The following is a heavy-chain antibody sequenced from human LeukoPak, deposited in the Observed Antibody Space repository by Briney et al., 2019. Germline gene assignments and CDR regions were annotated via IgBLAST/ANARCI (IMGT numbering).Heavy chain of an antibody. CDR2: INHSGST. J-gene: IGHJ5*02. Sequence: SETLSLTCAVYGGSFSGCYWSWIRQPPGKGLEWIGEINHSGSTNYNLSLKSRVTISVDTSKNQFSLKLSSVTAADTAVYYCARVRDSSGYYRNWFDPWGQGTLVTVSS. CDR1: GGSFSGCY. D-gene: IGHD3-22*01. V-gene: IGHV4-34*01. CDR3: ARVRDSSGYYRNWFDP.